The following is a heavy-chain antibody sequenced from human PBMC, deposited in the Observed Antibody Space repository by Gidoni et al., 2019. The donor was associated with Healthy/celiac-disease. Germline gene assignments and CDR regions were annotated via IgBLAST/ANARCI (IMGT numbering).Heavy chain of an antibody. J-gene: IGHJ6*02. Sequence: QVQLVQSGAEVKKPGSSVKVSCKASGGTFSSYAISWVRQAPGQGLEWMGGIIPIFGTANYAQKFQGRVTITADESTSTAYMELSSLRSEDTAVYYCARDSLIAAAGQGYYYYYYGMDVWGQGTTVTVSS. CDR3: ARDSLIAAAGQGYYYYYYGMDV. V-gene: IGHV1-69*01. CDR2: IIPIFGTA. D-gene: IGHD6-13*01. CDR1: GGTFSSYA.